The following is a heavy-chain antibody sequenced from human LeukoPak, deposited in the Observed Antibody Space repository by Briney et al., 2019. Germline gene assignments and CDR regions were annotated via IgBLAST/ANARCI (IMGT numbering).Heavy chain of an antibody. CDR3: ARETTSGYDSIPLDY. CDR1: GFTFSSYS. J-gene: IGHJ4*02. CDR2: ISVTGDTT. Sequence: GGSLRLSCAASGFTFSSYSMNWVRQAPGMGLEWISLISVTGDTTYYADSVKGRFTISRDNSKNTLYLQMNSLRAEDTAVYYCARETTSGYDSIPLDYWGQGTLVTVSS. V-gene: IGHV3-23*01. D-gene: IGHD5-12*01.